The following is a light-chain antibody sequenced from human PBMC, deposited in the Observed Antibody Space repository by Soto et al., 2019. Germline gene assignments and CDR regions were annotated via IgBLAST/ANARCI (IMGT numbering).Light chain of an antibody. Sequence: QSALTQPASVSGSPGQSITISCTGTSSDVGGYDYVSWYQQHPGKAPKLVIYNVSNRPSGISNRFSGSKSGNTASLTISGRQDDDEADYYCSSYTSISTFVFGGGTKLTVL. CDR2: NVS. V-gene: IGLV2-14*03. J-gene: IGLJ2*01. CDR1: SSDVGGYDY. CDR3: SSYTSISTFV.